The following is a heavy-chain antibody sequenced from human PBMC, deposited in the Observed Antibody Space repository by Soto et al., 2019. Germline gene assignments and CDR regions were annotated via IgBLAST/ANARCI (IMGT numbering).Heavy chain of an antibody. CDR3: AIQHPLDSSAWYN. CDR1: GYSFTNYW. J-gene: IGHJ4*02. CDR2: IYPGDSDT. V-gene: IGHV5-51*01. D-gene: IGHD6-19*01. Sequence: PGESLKISCKASGYSFTNYWIGWVRQMPGKGLEWMGTIYPGDSDTRYSPSFQGQVTFSVDKSITTAYLHWTSLKASDTAIYYCAIQHPLDSSAWYNWGQGTLVTVSS.